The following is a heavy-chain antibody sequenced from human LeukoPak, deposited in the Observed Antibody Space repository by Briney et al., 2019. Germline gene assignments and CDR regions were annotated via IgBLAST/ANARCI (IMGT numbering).Heavy chain of an antibody. D-gene: IGHD1-7*01. CDR3: ARGRRVELRAFDI. Sequence: GGSLRLSCAASGFTFSSYAMSWVRQAPGKGLQWVSAISGSGGGTYYADSVKGRFTISRDNAKNSLYLQMNSLRAEDTAAYYCARGRRVELRAFDIWGQGTMVTVSS. V-gene: IGHV3-23*01. CDR2: ISGSGGGT. J-gene: IGHJ3*02. CDR1: GFTFSSYA.